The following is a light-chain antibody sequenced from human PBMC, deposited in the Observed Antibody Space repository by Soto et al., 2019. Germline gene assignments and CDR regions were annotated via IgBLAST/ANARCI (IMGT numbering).Light chain of an antibody. CDR3: QQVNSYPFT. V-gene: IGKV1-9*01. CDR1: QDIRNF. J-gene: IGKJ3*01. CDR2: AAS. Sequence: DIQLTQSPSFQSASVGDRITITCRASQDIRNFLAWYQQTPGKAPNLLIYAASTLQSGVPLRFSGSGSGTEFTLTISSLQLEDFATYCCQQVNSYPFTFGPGTKVDVK.